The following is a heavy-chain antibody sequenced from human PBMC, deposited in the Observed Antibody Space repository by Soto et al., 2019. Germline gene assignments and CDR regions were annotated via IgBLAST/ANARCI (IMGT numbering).Heavy chain of an antibody. J-gene: IGHJ5*02. CDR3: AHRVPYNSYWDVGWFDP. D-gene: IGHD1-20*01. CDR2: IYWDGDR. V-gene: IGHV2-5*02. CDR1: GFSLTSSGVG. Sequence: QITLKESGPTLLEPTQTLTLTCSFSGFSLTSSGVGVGWLHQAPGKALECLGIIYWDGDRRYNPSLRQRLTITKDTSKNQVVLTMTYMEPVDTATYDCAHRVPYNSYWDVGWFDPWGQGTLVTVS.